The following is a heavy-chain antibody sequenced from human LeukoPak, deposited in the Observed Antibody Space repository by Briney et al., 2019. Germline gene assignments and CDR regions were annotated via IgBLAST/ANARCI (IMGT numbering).Heavy chain of an antibody. CDR2: ISGSGGST. CDR1: GFTFSSYA. V-gene: IGHV3-23*01. CDR3: AKVEGPYCSSTSCSTFDY. Sequence: GGSLRLSCVASGFTFSSYAMSWVRQAPGKGLEWVSAISGSGGSTYYADSVKGRFTISRDNSKNTLYLQMNSLRAEDTAVYYCAKVEGPYCSSTSCSTFDYWGQGTLVTVSS. J-gene: IGHJ4*02. D-gene: IGHD2-2*01.